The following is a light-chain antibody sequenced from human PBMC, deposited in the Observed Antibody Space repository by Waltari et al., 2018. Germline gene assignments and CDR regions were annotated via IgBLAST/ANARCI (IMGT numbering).Light chain of an antibody. J-gene: IGKJ5*01. V-gene: IGKV1-33*01. CDR3: QQYENPPIT. CDR2: DAS. CDR1: QDISNY. Sequence: DIQMTQSPSSLSASVGDRVTITCQASQDISNYLTWYQQKPGKAPKLLIYDASNLETGVPSRFSGSGSGTDFTLTISSLLPEDIATYYCQQYENPPITFGEGTRLEIK.